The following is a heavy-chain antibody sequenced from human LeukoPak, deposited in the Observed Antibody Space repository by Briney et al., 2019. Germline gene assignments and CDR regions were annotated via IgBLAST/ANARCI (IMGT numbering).Heavy chain of an antibody. CDR1: GVTFGSYI. D-gene: IGHD2-2*01. CDR2: IISSMSYI. J-gene: IGHJ4*02. CDR3: ARDRCSSTSGYVSY. V-gene: IGHV3-21*01. Sequence: GGSLRLSCAASGVTFGSYIMNWVRQAPGKGLEWVSSIISSMSYIYYADSVRGGLTISRDNAKNSLYLKMNSLRAEDTAVYYCARDRCSSTSGYVSYWGQGTLVTVSS.